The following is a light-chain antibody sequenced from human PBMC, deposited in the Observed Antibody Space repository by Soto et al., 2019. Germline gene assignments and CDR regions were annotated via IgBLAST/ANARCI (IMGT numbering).Light chain of an antibody. CDR3: SSHSSTFSYV. CDR2: DVN. V-gene: IGLV2-14*03. CDR1: SSDVGGYNY. J-gene: IGLJ1*01. Sequence: QSALTQPASVSGSPGQSIAVSCTGTSSDVGGYNYVSWYQHHPGKAPKLMIYDVNNRPSGVSNRFSGSKSGNTASLTISGLQAEDEADCHCSSHSSTFSYVFGTGTKVTVL.